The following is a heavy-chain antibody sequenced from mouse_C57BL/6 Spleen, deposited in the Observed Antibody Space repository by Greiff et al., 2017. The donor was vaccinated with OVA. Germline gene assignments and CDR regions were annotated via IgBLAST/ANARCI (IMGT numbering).Heavy chain of an antibody. CDR2: IYPGDGDT. CDR3: AREDSSAYGGYFDY. CDR1: GYAFSSSW. Sequence: QVQLQQSGPELVKPGASVKISCKASGYAFSSSWMNWVKQRPGKGLEWIGRIYPGDGDTNYNGKFKGKATLTADKSSSTAYMQLSSLTSEDSAVYFCAREDSSAYGGYFDYWGQGTTLTVSS. J-gene: IGHJ2*01. V-gene: IGHV1-82*01. D-gene: IGHD3-2*02.